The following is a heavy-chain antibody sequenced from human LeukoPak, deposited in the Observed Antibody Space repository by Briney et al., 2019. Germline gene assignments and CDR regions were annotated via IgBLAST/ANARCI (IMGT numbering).Heavy chain of an antibody. D-gene: IGHD4-17*01. CDR3: AKDGDYGAFDY. V-gene: IGHV4-59*12. CDR2: IYYSGST. Sequence: PSETLSLTCTVSGGSISSYYWSWIRQPPGKGLGWIGYIYYSGSTNYNPSLKSRVTISVDRSKNQFSLKLSSVTAADTAVYYCAKDGDYGAFDYWGQGTLVTVSS. CDR1: GGSISSYY. J-gene: IGHJ4*02.